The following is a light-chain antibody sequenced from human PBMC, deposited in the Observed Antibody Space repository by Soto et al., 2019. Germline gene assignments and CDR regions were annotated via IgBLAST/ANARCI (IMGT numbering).Light chain of an antibody. Sequence: DIQMTQSPFSLSVPVGDRVTITCRASQSISNYLNWYQQKQGKAPKLLIYAASTLQSEFPSRFSGSGSGTDFTHTISSLQPEDSATYYCQQSYGTPIIFGQGTRLHIK. V-gene: IGKV1-39*01. CDR2: AAS. CDR1: QSISNY. J-gene: IGKJ5*01. CDR3: QQSYGTPII.